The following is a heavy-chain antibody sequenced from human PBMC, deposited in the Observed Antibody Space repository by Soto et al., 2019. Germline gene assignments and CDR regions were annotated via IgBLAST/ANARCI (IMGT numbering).Heavy chain of an antibody. Sequence: GGSLRLSCAASGFTFSSYAMHWVRQAPGKGLEWVAVISYDGSNKYYADSVKGRFTISRDNSKNTLYLQMNSLRAEDTAVYYCARDLSGYYGVSDYWGQGTLVTVSS. CDR1: GFTFSSYA. D-gene: IGHD3-22*01. CDR3: ARDLSGYYGVSDY. J-gene: IGHJ4*02. V-gene: IGHV3-30-3*01. CDR2: ISYDGSNK.